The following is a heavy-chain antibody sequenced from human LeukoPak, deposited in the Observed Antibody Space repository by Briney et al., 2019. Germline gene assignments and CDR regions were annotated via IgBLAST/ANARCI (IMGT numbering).Heavy chain of an antibody. V-gene: IGHV4-39*07. CDR3: ARGLVRYRGYFDY. J-gene: IGHJ4*02. CDR1: GGSISSSCYY. CDR2: ICYSGST. Sequence: SETLSLTCTVSGGSISSSCYYWGWVPPPPGKGLEGIGSICYSGSTYYNPSLKSRVTISVDTSKNQFSLKLSSVTAADTAVYYCARGLVRYRGYFDYWGQGTLVTVSS. D-gene: IGHD3-10*01.